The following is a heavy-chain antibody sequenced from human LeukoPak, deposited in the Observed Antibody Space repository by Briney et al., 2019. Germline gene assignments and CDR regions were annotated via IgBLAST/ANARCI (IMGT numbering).Heavy chain of an antibody. CDR1: GFTFSSYG. CDR2: IRYDGSNK. V-gene: IGHV3-30*02. Sequence: GGSLRLSCAASGFTFSSYGMHWVRQAPGKGLEWVAFIRYDGSNKYYADSVKGRFTISRDNSKNTLYLQMNSLRAEDTAVYYCAKEMATIRRDAFDIWGQGTMVTVSS. CDR3: AKEMATIRRDAFDI. J-gene: IGHJ3*02. D-gene: IGHD5-24*01.